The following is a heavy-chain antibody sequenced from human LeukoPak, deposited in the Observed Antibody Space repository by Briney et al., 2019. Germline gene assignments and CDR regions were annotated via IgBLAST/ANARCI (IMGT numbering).Heavy chain of an antibody. CDR3: VYSSSWYTARVEH. CDR1: GGSLNGYY. Sequence: SETLSLTCAVYGGSLNGYYWSWIRQSPGKWLEWIGEINHSGSTNYNPSLKSRVTISVDTSKNQFSLKLSSVTAADTAVYYCVYSSSWYTARVEHWGQGTLVTASS. D-gene: IGHD6-13*01. CDR2: INHSGST. J-gene: IGHJ5*02. V-gene: IGHV4-34*01.